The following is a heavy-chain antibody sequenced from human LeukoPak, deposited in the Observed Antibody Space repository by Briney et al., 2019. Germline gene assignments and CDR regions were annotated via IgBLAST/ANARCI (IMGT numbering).Heavy chain of an antibody. J-gene: IGHJ4*02. V-gene: IGHV5-51*01. D-gene: IGHD2-21*02. CDR2: IYPGDSET. Sequence: GESLKISCKGSGYSLTSYWLAWVRQMPGKGLEWMGIIYPGDSETRYNPSFQGQVTISVDKSISTAYVQWSSLKASDTAIYYCARWGTAAHIVVVTATFDSWGQGTRVTVSS. CDR1: GYSLTSYW. CDR3: ARWGTAAHIVVVTATFDS.